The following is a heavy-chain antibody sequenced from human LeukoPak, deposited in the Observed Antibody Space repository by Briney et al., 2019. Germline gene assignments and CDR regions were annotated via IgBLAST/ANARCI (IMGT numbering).Heavy chain of an antibody. V-gene: IGHV1-69*01. CDR3: ASSPDTAMVFDY. Sequence: ASVKVSCKASGGTFSSYAIGWVRQAPGQGLEWMGGIIPIFGTANYAQKFQGRVTITADESTSTAYMELSSLRSEDTAVYYCASSPDTAMVFDYWGQGTLVTVSS. CDR2: IIPIFGTA. J-gene: IGHJ4*02. D-gene: IGHD5-18*01. CDR1: GGTFSSYA.